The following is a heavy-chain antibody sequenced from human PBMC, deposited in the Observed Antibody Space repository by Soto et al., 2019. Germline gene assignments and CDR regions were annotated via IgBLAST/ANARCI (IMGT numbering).Heavy chain of an antibody. Sequence: SETLSLTCTVSGGSISSGGYYWSWIRQHPGKGLEWIGYIYYSGSTYYNPSLKSRVTISVDTSKNQFSLKLSSVTAADTAVYYCARGVVPAAKTLTPSYYYYGMDVWGQGTTVTVSS. CDR3: ARGVVPAAKTLTPSYYYYGMDV. D-gene: IGHD2-2*01. J-gene: IGHJ6*02. CDR1: GGSISSGGYY. CDR2: IYYSGST. V-gene: IGHV4-31*03.